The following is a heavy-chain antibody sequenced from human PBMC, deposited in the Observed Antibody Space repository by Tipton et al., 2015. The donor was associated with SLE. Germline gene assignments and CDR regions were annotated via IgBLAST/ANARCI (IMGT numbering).Heavy chain of an antibody. J-gene: IGHJ4*02. CDR2: INAGNGNT. CDR3: ARDASIAARPGPVDY. D-gene: IGHD6-6*01. Sequence: QSGAEVKKRGASVKVSCKASGYTFTSYAMHWVRQDPGQRLEWMGWINAGNGNTKYSQKFQGRVTITRDTSASTAYMELSSLRSEDTAVYYCARDASIAARPGPVDYWGQGTLVTVSS. CDR1: GYTFTSYA. V-gene: IGHV1-3*01.